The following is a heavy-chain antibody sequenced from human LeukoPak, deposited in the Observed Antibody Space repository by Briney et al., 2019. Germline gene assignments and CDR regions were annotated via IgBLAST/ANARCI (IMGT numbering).Heavy chain of an antibody. J-gene: IGHJ4*02. Sequence: GGSLRLSCADSGFTFGRYWMHWVRQAPGKGLVWVSHITSDGSGTSYADSVKGRFTISRDNAKNTLYLQMNSLRAEDTAVYYCARGAIVGANFDYWGQGTLVTVSS. D-gene: IGHD1-26*01. CDR2: ITSDGSGT. V-gene: IGHV3-74*01. CDR1: GFTFGRYW. CDR3: ARGAIVGANFDY.